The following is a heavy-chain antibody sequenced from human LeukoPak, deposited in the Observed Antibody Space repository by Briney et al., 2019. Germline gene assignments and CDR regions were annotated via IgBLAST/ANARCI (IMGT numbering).Heavy chain of an antibody. V-gene: IGHV1-8*01. Sequence: ASVKVSCKASGYTFTSYDINWVRQATGQGLEWMGWMNPNSGNTGYAQKFQGRVTMTRNTSISTAYMELSSLRSEDTAVYYCASSYYDILTGYSYYFDYWGHGTLVTVSS. D-gene: IGHD3-9*01. CDR3: ASSYYDILTGYSYYFDY. J-gene: IGHJ4*01. CDR1: GYTFTSYD. CDR2: MNPNSGNT.